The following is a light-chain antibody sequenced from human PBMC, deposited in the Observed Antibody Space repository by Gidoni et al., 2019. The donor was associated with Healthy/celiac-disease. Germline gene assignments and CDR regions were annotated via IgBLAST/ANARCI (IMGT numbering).Light chain of an antibody. J-gene: IGKJ2*03. CDR3: QQYYSTPSYS. CDR2: WAS. CDR1: QSVLYSSNNKNY. Sequence: DIVMTKSPDSLAVSLGERATINCKSSQSVLYSSNNKNYLAWYQQKPGQPPKLLIYWASTRESWVPDRFSGSGSVTDFTLTISSLQAEDVAVYYCQQYYSTPSYSFGQGTKLEIK. V-gene: IGKV4-1*01.